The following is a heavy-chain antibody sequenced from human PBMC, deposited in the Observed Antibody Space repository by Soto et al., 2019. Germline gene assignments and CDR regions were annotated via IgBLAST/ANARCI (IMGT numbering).Heavy chain of an antibody. CDR2: IIPIFGTA. CDR1: GGTFSSYA. Sequence: GASVKVSCKASGGTFSSYAISWVRQAPGQGLEWMGGIIPIFGTANYAQKFQGRVTITADESTSTAYMELSSLRSEDPAVYYCARDLGYCSGGSCYNAFDIWGQGTMVTVSS. D-gene: IGHD2-15*01. CDR3: ARDLGYCSGGSCYNAFDI. V-gene: IGHV1-69*13. J-gene: IGHJ3*02.